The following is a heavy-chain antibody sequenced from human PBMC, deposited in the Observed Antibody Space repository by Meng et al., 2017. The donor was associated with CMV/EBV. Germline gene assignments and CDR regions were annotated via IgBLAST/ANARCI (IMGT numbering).Heavy chain of an antibody. J-gene: IGHJ6*02. Sequence: SVKVSCKASGYTFTYRYLHWVRQAPGQALEWMGWITPFNGNTNYAQKFQDRVTITRDRSMSTAYMELSSLRSEDTAMYYCARQLTTVGIRGMDVWGQGTTVTVSS. CDR3: ARQLTTVGIRGMDV. D-gene: IGHD4-23*01. CDR1: GYTFTYRY. CDR2: ITPFNGNT. V-gene: IGHV1-45*02.